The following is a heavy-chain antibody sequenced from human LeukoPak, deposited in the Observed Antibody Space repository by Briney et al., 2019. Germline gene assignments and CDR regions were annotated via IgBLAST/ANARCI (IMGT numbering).Heavy chain of an antibody. CDR1: EYTFTNYF. Sequence: GASVKVSCKASEYTFTNYFIHWVRQAPGQGLEWMGVISPGGSGTSLAQKFQGTAKITSDMSTSTVYMELSSLRSGDTAVFYCAAEIPSTWKFDYWGQGTLVTVSS. CDR2: ISPGGSGT. J-gene: IGHJ4*02. CDR3: AAEIPSTWKFDY. V-gene: IGHV1-46*01. D-gene: IGHD1-1*01.